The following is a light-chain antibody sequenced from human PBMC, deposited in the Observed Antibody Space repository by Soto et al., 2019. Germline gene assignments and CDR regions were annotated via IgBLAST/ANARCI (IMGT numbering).Light chain of an antibody. CDR3: QQGFITPYT. CDR1: QSISSW. J-gene: IGKJ2*01. V-gene: IGKV1-5*01. CDR2: DAS. Sequence: DIQMTQSPSTLSASVGDRVTITCRASQSISSWLAWYQQKPGKAPKLLIYDASSLESGVPSRFSGSGSATDFTLTISSLQPEDFATYYCQQGFITPYTFGQGTKVQIK.